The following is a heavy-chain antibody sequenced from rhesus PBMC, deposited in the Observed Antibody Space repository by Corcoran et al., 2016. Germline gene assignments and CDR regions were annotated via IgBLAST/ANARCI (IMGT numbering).Heavy chain of an antibody. V-gene: IGHV3S18*01. CDR3: ARDSITGTTRYGLDS. CDR2: ISYTGGST. D-gene: IGHD1-26*01. Sequence: EVQLVESGGGLAKPGGSLRLSCAASGFSFSDYYMYWVRQAPGKGLEWVSGISYTGGSTYYADSVKCRFTISRENAKNTLYLQMDSLRAEDTAVYYCARDSITGTTRYGLDSWGQGVVVTVSS. CDR1: GFSFSDYY. J-gene: IGHJ6*01.